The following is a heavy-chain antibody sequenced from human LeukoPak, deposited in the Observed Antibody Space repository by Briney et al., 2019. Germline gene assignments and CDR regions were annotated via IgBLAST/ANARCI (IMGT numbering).Heavy chain of an antibody. CDR3: AKEPDYDFWSGYITYNWFDP. V-gene: IGHV3-23*01. CDR2: ISGSGGST. D-gene: IGHD3-3*01. CDR1: GFTFSSYA. Sequence: PGGSLRLSCAASGFTFSSYAMSWVRQAPGKGLEWVSAISGSGGSTYYADSVKGRFTISRDNSKNTLYLQMNSLRAEDTAVYYCAKEPDYDFWSGYITYNWFDPWGQGTLVTVSS. J-gene: IGHJ5*02.